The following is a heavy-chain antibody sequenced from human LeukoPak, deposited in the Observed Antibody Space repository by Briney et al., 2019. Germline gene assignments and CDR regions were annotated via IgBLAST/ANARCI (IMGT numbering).Heavy chain of an antibody. CDR1: GFPFSDHY. J-gene: IGHJ4*02. V-gene: IGHV3-72*01. Sequence: PGGSLRLSCAASGFPFSDHYMDWVRQAPGKGLECVGRTRNKANSYTTEYAASVKGRFTISRNDTMNSLYLQMNSLKTEDTAVYYCAREGYDFWSGYYGIDYWGQGTLVTVSS. CDR2: TRNKANSYTT. CDR3: AREGYDFWSGYYGIDY. D-gene: IGHD3-3*01.